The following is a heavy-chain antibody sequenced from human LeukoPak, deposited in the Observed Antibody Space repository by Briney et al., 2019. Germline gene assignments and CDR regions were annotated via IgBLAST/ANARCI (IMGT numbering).Heavy chain of an antibody. V-gene: IGHV1-18*04. J-gene: IGHJ4*02. D-gene: IGHD2-2*01. CDR2: ISAYNGNT. Sequence: ASVKVSCKASGYTFTSYGISWVRQAPGQGLEWMGWISAYNGNTNYAQKLQGRVTMTTDTSTSTAYMELRSLRSDDTAVYYCARKYCSSTSCYGGNAFDIWGQGTLVTVSS. CDR3: ARKYCSSTSCYGGNAFDI. CDR1: GYTFTSYG.